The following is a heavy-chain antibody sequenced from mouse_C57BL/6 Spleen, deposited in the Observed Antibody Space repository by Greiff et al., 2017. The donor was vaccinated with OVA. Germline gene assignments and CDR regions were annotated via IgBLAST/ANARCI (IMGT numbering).Heavy chain of an antibody. CDR2: ISSGSSTI. Sequence: EVKLVESGGGLVKPGGSLKLSCAASGFTFSDYGMHWVRQAPEKGLEWVAYISSGSSTIYYADTVKGRFTISRDNAKNTLFLQMTSLRSEDTAMYYCAREIDYYGSSPYYAMDYWGQGTSVTVSS. V-gene: IGHV5-17*01. CDR1: GFTFSDYG. J-gene: IGHJ4*01. CDR3: AREIDYYGSSPYYAMDY. D-gene: IGHD1-1*01.